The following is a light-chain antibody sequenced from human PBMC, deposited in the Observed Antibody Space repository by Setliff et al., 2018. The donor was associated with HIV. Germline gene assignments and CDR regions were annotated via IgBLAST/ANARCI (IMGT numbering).Light chain of an antibody. J-gene: IGLJ1*01. CDR2: DVS. CDR3: CSYAGRYTFV. Sequence: SALAQPHSVSGSRGQSVTFSCTGASSDVGAHNSVSWYQQHPGKAPKLILYDVSKRPSGVPARFSGFQSGNTASLIISGLQPEDEADYYCCSYAGRYTFVFGSGTKVTVL. V-gene: IGLV2-11*01. CDR1: SSDVGAHNS.